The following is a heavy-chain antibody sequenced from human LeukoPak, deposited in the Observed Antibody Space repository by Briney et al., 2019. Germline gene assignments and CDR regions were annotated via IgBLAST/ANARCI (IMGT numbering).Heavy chain of an antibody. D-gene: IGHD2-2*01. CDR2: IKQDGSEK. CDR3: ASDIRSLGYCSSTSCYIDY. V-gene: IGHV3-7*01. Sequence: GGSLRLSCAASGFTFSSYWMSWVRQAPGKGLEWVANIKQDGSEKYYVDSVKGRLTISRDNAKNSLYLQMNSLRAEDTAVYYCASDIRSLGYCSSTSCYIDYWGQGTLVTVSS. CDR1: GFTFSSYW. J-gene: IGHJ4*02.